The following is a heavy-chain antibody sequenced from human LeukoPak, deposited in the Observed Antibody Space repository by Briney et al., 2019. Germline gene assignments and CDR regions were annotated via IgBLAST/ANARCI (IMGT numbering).Heavy chain of an antibody. J-gene: IGHJ6*02. CDR3: ARQRGGYCSGGSCPEFGMDV. D-gene: IGHD2-15*01. CDR1: GGSISSYY. Sequence: PSETLSLTCTVSGGSISSYYWSWIRQPPGKGLEWIGYIYYSGSTNYNPSLKSRVTISVDTSKNQFSLKLSSVTAADTAVYYCARQRGGYCSGGSCPEFGMDVWGQGTTVAVSS. V-gene: IGHV4-59*08. CDR2: IYYSGST.